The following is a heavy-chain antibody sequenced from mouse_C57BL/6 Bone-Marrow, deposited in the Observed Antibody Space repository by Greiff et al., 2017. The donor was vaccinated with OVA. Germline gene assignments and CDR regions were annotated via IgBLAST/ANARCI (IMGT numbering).Heavy chain of an antibody. Sequence: VQLQQSGPELVKPGASVKISCKASGYTFTDYYMNWVKQSHGKSLEWIGDINPNNGGTSYNQKFKGKATLTVDKSSSTAYMELRSLTSEDSAVYYCAALRDWYFDVWGTGTTVTVSS. CDR2: INPNNGGT. CDR1: GYTFTDYY. CDR3: AALRDWYFDV. V-gene: IGHV1-26*01. D-gene: IGHD1-1*01. J-gene: IGHJ1*03.